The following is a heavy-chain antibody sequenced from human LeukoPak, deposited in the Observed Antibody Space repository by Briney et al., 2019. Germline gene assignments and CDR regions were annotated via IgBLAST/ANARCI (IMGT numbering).Heavy chain of an antibody. CDR3: AWGSTVTIPRFDP. V-gene: IGHV1-69*13. CDR2: IIPIFGTA. CDR1: GGTFSSYA. J-gene: IGHJ5*02. Sequence: EASVKVSCKASGGTFSSYAISWVRQAPGQGLEWMGGIIPIFGTANYAQKFQGRVTITADESTSTAYMELSSLRSEDTAVYYCAWGSTVTIPRFDPWGQGTLVTVSS. D-gene: IGHD4-17*01.